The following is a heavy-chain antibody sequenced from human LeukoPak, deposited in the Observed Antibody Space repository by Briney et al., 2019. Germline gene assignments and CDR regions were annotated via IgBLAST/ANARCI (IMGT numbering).Heavy chain of an antibody. CDR2: ISAYNGNT. CDR1: GYTFTSYG. V-gene: IGHV1-18*01. Sequence: ASVKVSCKASGYTFTSYGISWVRQAPGQGLEWMGWISAYNGNTNYAQKFQGRVTMTRNTSISTAYMELSSLRSEDTAVYYCARTYYYGSGSYYFDYWGQGTLVTVSS. D-gene: IGHD3-10*01. J-gene: IGHJ4*02. CDR3: ARTYYYGSGSYYFDY.